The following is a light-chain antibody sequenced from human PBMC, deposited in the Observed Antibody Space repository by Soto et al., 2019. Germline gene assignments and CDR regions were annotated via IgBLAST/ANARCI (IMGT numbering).Light chain of an antibody. CDR1: QDISNY. CDR2: DAS. J-gene: IGKJ3*01. Sequence: DIQMTQSPSSLSASVGDRVTITCQASQDISNYLNWYQQKPGKAPKLLIYDASNLETGVPSRFSGSGSGTDFTFTISSLQPEDIATYYCQQYDKLPFTFGPGTKVDI. V-gene: IGKV1-33*01. CDR3: QQYDKLPFT.